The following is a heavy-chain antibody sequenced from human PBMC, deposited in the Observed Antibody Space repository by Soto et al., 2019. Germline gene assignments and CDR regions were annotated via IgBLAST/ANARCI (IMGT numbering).Heavy chain of an antibody. CDR2: IWYDGSNE. Sequence: GRSLRRSWAASGFTFSGYVMHWGRQAPGKGLAWVAVIWYDGSNEDCSYTVKGRFTISSEKSKNTLYLHMNSLRAEDTAVYYCARDQTQRAVSRRYFDWLPPGYGAFYIWGKGTMGTV. CDR3: ARDQTQRAVSRRYFDWLPPGYGAFYI. CDR1: GFTFSGYV. J-gene: IGHJ3*02. V-gene: IGHV3-33*01. D-gene: IGHD3-9*01.